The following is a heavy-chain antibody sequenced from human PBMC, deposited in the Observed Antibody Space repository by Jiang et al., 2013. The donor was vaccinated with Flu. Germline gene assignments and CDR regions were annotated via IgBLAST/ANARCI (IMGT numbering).Heavy chain of an antibody. V-gene: IGHV3-53*04. J-gene: IGHJ6*02. CDR3: ARERYFDASGYYYYYYGMDV. Sequence: VQLVESGGGLVQPGGSLRLSCAASGFSVSNNYMAWVRQAPGKGLAWVSSIDGGDRTYYADSVKGRFTVSRHTSKNALYLQLNSLTVEDTALYFCARERYFDASGYYYYYYGMDVWGQGDHGHRLL. CDR1: GFSVSNNY. D-gene: IGHD2/OR15-2a*01. CDR2: IDGGDRT.